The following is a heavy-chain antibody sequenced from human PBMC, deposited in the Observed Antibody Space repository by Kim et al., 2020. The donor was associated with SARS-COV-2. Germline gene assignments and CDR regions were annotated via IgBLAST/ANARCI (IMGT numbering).Heavy chain of an antibody. V-gene: IGHV4-34*01. CDR3: ARGQAITMGRHFDY. Sequence: SETLSLTCAVYGRSFSDYYWSWIRQPPGKGLEWIGEISHSGTTNYNPSLKSRVTISIETFKNQVSLKLTSVTAADTAVYYCARGQAITMGRHFDYWGQGTLATVSS. CDR1: GRSFSDYY. J-gene: IGHJ4*02. D-gene: IGHD3-10*01. CDR2: ISHSGTT.